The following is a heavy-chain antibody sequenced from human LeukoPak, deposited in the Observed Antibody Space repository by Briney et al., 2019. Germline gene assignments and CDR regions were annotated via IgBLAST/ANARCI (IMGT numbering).Heavy chain of an antibody. CDR2: ISADGTT. Sequence: GGSLRLSCTASGFNFDKYAMHWVRQRPGKGLEWVAVISADGTTDHADSVKGGFTVSRDNSKESLFLQMSSLRDEDAALYYCATWAFYHGLDVWGQGTTVTVSS. CDR3: ATWAFYHGLDV. CDR1: GFNFDKYA. D-gene: IGHD1-26*01. V-gene: IGHV3-43*02. J-gene: IGHJ6*02.